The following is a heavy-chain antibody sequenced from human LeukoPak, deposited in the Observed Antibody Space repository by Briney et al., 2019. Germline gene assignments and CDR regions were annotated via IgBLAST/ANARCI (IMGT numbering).Heavy chain of an antibody. CDR3: ARGEDGY. J-gene: IGHJ4*02. CDR2: IISRGSTI. Sequence: GGSLRLSCAAAGFTFSSYEMNWVRQAPGKGLEWVGYIISRGSTIYYADSVKGPFTISRDNAKNSLYLQMNSLRAEDTAVYYCARGEDGYWGQGTLVTVSS. CDR1: GFTFSSYE. D-gene: IGHD2-15*01. V-gene: IGHV3-48*03.